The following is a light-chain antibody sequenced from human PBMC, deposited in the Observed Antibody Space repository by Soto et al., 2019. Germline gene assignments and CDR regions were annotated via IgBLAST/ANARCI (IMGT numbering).Light chain of an antibody. CDR2: INSDGSH. CDR3: QTWGTGPWV. CDR1: SGRSSYA. J-gene: IGLJ3*02. V-gene: IGLV4-69*01. Sequence: QPVLTQSPSASASLGASVRLTCTLSSGRSSYAIAWHQQQPEKGPRYLMKINSDGSHRKGDGIPDRFSGSSSGAERYLTISSLQSEDEADYYCQTWGTGPWVFGGGTKLTVL.